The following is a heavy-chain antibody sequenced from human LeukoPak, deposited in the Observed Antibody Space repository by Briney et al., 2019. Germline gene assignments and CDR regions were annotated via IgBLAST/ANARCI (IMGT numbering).Heavy chain of an antibody. V-gene: IGHV3-23*01. CDR1: GFIFSNYA. J-gene: IGHJ4*02. D-gene: IGHD3-22*01. Sequence: GGSLRLSCAASGFIFSNYAVSWVRQAPGKGLEWVSAIRGSDGSTFYADSVKGRFTIARDNSKNTLYLQMNNLRAEDTAIYYCARDPHYSDTSGHWGQGTLVTVSS. CDR2: IRGSDGST. CDR3: ARDPHYSDTSGH.